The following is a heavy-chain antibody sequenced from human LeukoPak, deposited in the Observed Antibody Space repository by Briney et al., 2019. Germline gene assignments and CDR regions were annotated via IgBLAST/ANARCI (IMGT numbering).Heavy chain of an antibody. J-gene: IGHJ3*02. Sequence: ASVKVPFKASGCTFTSYYRNWVRQAPGQGLAWMGIINPSGGSTSYAQKFQGRVTMTRDTSTSTVYMELSSLRSDDTAAYYCAREGTDYGSGTGAFYIWGEGEMVTVSS. CDR2: INPSGGST. D-gene: IGHD3-10*01. V-gene: IGHV1-46*01. CDR3: AREGTDYGSGTGAFYI. CDR1: GCTFTSYY.